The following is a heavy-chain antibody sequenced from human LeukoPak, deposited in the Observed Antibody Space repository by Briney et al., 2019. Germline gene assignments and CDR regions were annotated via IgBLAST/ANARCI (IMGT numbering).Heavy chain of an antibody. CDR3: AREPASWFDL. CDR2: IYYSVCT. Sequence: PSETLFLTCTVPGDSIRSTRYYTGWFRKPPGKGLDWLVHIYYSVCTYYTPSLQNHLTISVDTSQNQFYLKLSSVTAADTAGYYCAREPASWFDLWGQGTLVTVSS. V-gene: IGHV4-39*07. J-gene: IGHJ5*02. CDR1: GDSIRSTRYY.